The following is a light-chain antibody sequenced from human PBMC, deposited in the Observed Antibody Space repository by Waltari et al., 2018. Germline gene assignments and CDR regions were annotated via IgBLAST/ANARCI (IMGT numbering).Light chain of an antibody. V-gene: IGKV3-15*01. Sequence: VVTQSPATLSVSPGTTVTLSCRASQRVNTNLAWYQQKPGQAPRPLIFAASPRAPGIPSRFGGSGSGTEFTLTITSLQFEDVGVYFCQQYHKWPPGGFGGGTKVEIE. J-gene: IGKJ4*01. CDR3: QQYHKWPPGG. CDR1: QRVNTN. CDR2: AAS.